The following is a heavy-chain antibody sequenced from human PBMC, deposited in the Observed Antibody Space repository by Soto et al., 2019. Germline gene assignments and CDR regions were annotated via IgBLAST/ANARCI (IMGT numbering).Heavy chain of an antibody. J-gene: IGHJ4*02. Sequence: SVKVSCKASGYTFTTYAIQWLRQAPGERLEWMGWVNAANGQTKYSQKFQGRVTITGDTSATTAYMDLSSLTSEDTAVYYCAREVRGTSVLGYWGQGTLVTVS. CDR3: AREVRGTSVLGY. CDR2: VNAANGQT. V-gene: IGHV1-3*01. CDR1: GYTFTTYA. D-gene: IGHD2-8*01.